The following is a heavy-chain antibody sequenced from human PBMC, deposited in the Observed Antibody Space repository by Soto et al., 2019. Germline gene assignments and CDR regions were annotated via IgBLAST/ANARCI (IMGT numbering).Heavy chain of an antibody. V-gene: IGHV3-53*01. Sequence: LRLSCAATEFTVSDNYINWVRQAPGKGLEWVAVISSGGVSYYADSVKGRFTISRDNSRNTVYLQMNSLRAEDTAVYYCASPPGPPASSGMDVWGQGTTVTVSS. CDR3: ASPPGPPASSGMDV. D-gene: IGHD2-8*02. CDR2: ISSGGVS. CDR1: EFTVSDNY. J-gene: IGHJ6*02.